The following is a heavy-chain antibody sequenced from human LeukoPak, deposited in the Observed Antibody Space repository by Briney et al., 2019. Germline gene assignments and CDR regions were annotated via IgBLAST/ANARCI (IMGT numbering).Heavy chain of an antibody. Sequence: PGGSLRLSCAASGFTFSTFAMIWVRQPPGKGLEWVSSIFPSGGEIHYADSVRGRFTISRDNSKNTLYLQMNSLRAEDTALYYCAKDGLDIVVAGGWFDPWGQGTLVTVSS. CDR2: IFPSGGEI. J-gene: IGHJ5*02. CDR1: GFTFSTFA. V-gene: IGHV3-23*01. D-gene: IGHD2-21*01. CDR3: AKDGLDIVVAGGWFDP.